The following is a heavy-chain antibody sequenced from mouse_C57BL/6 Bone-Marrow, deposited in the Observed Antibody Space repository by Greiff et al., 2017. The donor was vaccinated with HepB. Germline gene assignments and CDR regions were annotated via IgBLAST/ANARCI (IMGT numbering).Heavy chain of an antibody. CDR2: INYDGSST. Sequence: EVKVVESEGGLVQPGSSMKLSCTASGFTFSDYYMAWVRQVPEKGLEWVANINYDGSSTYYLDSLKSRFIISRDNAKNILYLQMSSLKSEDTATYYCAREPYGSSYYFDYWGQGTTLTVSS. V-gene: IGHV5-16*01. CDR3: AREPYGSSYYFDY. J-gene: IGHJ2*01. D-gene: IGHD1-1*01. CDR1: GFTFSDYY.